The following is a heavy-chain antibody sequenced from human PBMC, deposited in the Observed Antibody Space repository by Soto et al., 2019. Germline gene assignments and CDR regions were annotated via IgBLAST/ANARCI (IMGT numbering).Heavy chain of an antibody. D-gene: IGHD6-19*01. CDR1: GFTFDDYA. J-gene: IGHJ5*02. CDR2: ISWNSGSI. V-gene: IGHV3-9*01. Sequence: EVQLVESGGGLVQPGRSLRLSCAASGFTFDDYAMHWVRQAPGKGLEWVLGISWNSGSIGYADSVKGRFTISRDNAKNSLYLQMNSLRAEDTALYYCAKDSSGWYGGWFDPWGQGTLVTVSS. CDR3: AKDSSGWYGGWFDP.